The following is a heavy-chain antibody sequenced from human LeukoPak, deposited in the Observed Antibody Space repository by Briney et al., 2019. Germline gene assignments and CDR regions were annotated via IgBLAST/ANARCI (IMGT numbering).Heavy chain of an antibody. V-gene: IGHV1-18*01. CDR1: GYTCTSYG. J-gene: IGHJ6*02. CDR2: ISVYNGNT. D-gene: IGHD4-23*01. Sequence: GASVTVSCKSSGYTCTSYGISWLRQAPGQGREWMGWISVYNGNTNYAQKLHGTVTMTTDTSTRTAYMELTSLRSDDTAVYYRAREATTVVKTRDYYYVMDVWGQGTTVTVSS. CDR3: AREATTVVKTRDYYYVMDV.